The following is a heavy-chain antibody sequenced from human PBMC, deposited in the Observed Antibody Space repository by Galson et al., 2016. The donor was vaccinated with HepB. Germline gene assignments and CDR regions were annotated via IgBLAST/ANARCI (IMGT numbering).Heavy chain of an antibody. CDR1: GFSFSSYA. Sequence: SLRLSCAASGFSFSSYAMHWLRQAPGKGLEWVAVISSDGSNKCYADSVKGRFTISRDNSKSTLFMQMNSLRVEDTAVYYCARARMVDSGSYYPDYYSYYYMDVWGKGTTVTVSS. V-gene: IGHV3-30-3*01. D-gene: IGHD1-26*01. CDR3: ARARMVDSGSYYPDYYSYYYMDV. J-gene: IGHJ6*03. CDR2: ISSDGSNK.